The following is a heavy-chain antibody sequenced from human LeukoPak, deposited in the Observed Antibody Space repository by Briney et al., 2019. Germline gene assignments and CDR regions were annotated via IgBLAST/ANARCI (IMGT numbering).Heavy chain of an antibody. CDR3: AKGASPNYYGSGRFDF. Sequence: QAGGSLRLSCAASGFTFSNYVMSWVRQAPEKGLQWVSSSSGSGGSTYYADSVKGRFTISRDSSKKTVYLQINSLRDEDTAANSCAKGASPNYYGSGRFDFWGQGILVTVSS. CDR2: SSGSGGST. CDR1: GFTFSNYV. V-gene: IGHV3-23*01. D-gene: IGHD3-10*01. J-gene: IGHJ5*01.